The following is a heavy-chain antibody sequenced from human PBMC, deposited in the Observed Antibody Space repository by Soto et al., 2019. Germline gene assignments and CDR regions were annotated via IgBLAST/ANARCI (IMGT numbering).Heavy chain of an antibody. J-gene: IGHJ6*02. CDR3: ARLDSSGWTDLYYYGMDV. CDR1: GYIFANFW. D-gene: IGHD6-19*01. Sequence: PGESLKISCKGSGYIFANFWIGWVRQMPGEGLEWMGIIYPSDSDTRYSPSFEGQVTISADKSISTAYLQWNSLKASDTAMYYCARLDSSGWTDLYYYGMDVWGQGTTVTVSS. V-gene: IGHV5-51*01. CDR2: IYPSDSDT.